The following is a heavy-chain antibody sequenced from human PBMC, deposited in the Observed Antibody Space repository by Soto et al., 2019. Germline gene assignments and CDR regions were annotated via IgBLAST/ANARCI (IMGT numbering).Heavy chain of an antibody. CDR1: GGSFSGYY. Sequence: QVQLQQWGAGLLKPSETLSLTCAVYGGSFSGYYWSWIRQPPGKGLEWIGEINHSGSTNYNPSLKSRVPISVDTSKNQFSLKLSSVTAADTAVYYCARAGSSWTYYYYYGMDVWGQGTTVTVSS. CDR2: INHSGST. D-gene: IGHD6-13*01. CDR3: ARAGSSWTYYYYYGMDV. V-gene: IGHV4-34*01. J-gene: IGHJ6*02.